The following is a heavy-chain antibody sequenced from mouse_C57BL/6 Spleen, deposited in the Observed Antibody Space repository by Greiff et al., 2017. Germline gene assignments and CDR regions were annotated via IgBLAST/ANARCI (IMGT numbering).Heavy chain of an antibody. CDR3: AKTTAVVVGDY. D-gene: IGHD1-1*01. CDR2: IEPNSGGT. V-gene: IGHV1-72*01. Sequence: QVQLQQPGAELVKPGASVKLSCKASGYTFTSYWMPWVKQRPGRGLEWIGRIEPNSGGTKYNEQFNSKATLTVDKPSSTAYMQLSSQTSEDSAVYYCAKTTAVVVGDYWGQGTTLTVSS. J-gene: IGHJ2*01. CDR1: GYTFTSYW.